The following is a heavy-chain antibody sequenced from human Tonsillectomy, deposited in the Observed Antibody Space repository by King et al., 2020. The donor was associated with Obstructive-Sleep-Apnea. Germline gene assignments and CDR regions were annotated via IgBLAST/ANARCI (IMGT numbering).Heavy chain of an antibody. CDR3: ARDMVGAAGGWFDP. CDR1: GVSISSGGYY. CDR2: IYYSGST. J-gene: IGHJ5*02. Sequence: VQLQESGPGLVKPSQTLSLTCTVSGVSISSGGYYWSWIRQHPGKGLEWIGYIYYSGSTYYNPSLKSRLTISVDTSKNQFSLKLSSVTAADTAVYYCARDMVGAAGGWFDPWGQGTLVTVSS. V-gene: IGHV4-31*03. D-gene: IGHD6-13*01.